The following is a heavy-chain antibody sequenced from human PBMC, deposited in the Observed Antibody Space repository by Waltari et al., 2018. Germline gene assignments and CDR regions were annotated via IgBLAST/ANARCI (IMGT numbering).Heavy chain of an antibody. CDR1: GFSFSTYS. CDR2: ISSSSSTT. Sequence: EAQLVESGGGLVQPGGSLRLSCAASGFSFSTYSLNWVRQGPGKGLEWVSYISSSSSTTYYADSVKGRFTISRDNGKNSLYLQMNSLGVEDTAVYYCARRIGSTGDYWGQGTLVTVSS. D-gene: IGHD6-19*01. V-gene: IGHV3-48*01. J-gene: IGHJ4*02. CDR3: ARRIGSTGDY.